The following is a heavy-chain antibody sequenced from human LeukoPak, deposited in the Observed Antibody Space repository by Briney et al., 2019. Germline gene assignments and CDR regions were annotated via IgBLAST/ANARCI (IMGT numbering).Heavy chain of an antibody. CDR1: GFPFTSYG. V-gene: IGHV3-33*01. CDR2: IWYDGTNK. J-gene: IGHJ4*02. CDR3: ARDLGPSYYDISAPLGY. Sequence: PGGSLRLSCAASGFPFTSYGMHWVRQAPGKGLEWVAVIWYDGTNKYYADSVKGRFTISRDTSKNTLYLQMNNLRGEDTALYYCARDLGPSYYDISAPLGYWGQGTLVTVSS. D-gene: IGHD3-22*01.